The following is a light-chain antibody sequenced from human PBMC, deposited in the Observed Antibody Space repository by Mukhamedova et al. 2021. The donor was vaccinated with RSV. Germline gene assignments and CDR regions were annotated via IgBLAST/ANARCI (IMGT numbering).Light chain of an antibody. CDR1: NIENNF. J-gene: IGLJ2*01. CDR2: DNN. Sequence: NIENNFVSWYQQLPGTAPKLLIYDNNKRPSGIPDRFSGSKSGTSATLGITGLQTGDEADYYCGTWDSSLHVVFGGGTKLTVL. CDR3: GTWDSSLHVV. V-gene: IGLV1-51*01.